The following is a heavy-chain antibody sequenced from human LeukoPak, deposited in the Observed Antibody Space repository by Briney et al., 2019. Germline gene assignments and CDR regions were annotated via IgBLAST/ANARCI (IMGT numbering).Heavy chain of an antibody. V-gene: IGHV4-39*07. CDR3: AREGRGGTTMVFVY. J-gene: IGHJ4*02. Sequence: SETLSLTCTVSGGSISSSSYYWGWIRQPPGKGLEWIGSIYYTGSTYYNPSLKSRVTISVDTSKNRFSLKLSSVTAADTAVYYCAREGRGGTTMVFVYWGQGTLVTVSS. D-gene: IGHD1-7*01. CDR1: GGSISSSSYY. CDR2: IYYTGST.